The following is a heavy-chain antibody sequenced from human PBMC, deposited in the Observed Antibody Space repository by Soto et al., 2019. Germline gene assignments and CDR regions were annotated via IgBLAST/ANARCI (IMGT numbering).Heavy chain of an antibody. CDR3: ARGTVYYCPNDKCGFVFDH. Sequence: QVQLQESGSGLLKPSQTLSLDCSVSGDSLRRGFHHWSWIRQTPGKGLQLIGYIDTNGDTHYDPSLRNRLNMSIVTTESRVSLKVTSVTAADTAVYYCARGTVYYCPNDKCGFVFDHWGQGALVTVTS. CDR2: IDTNGDT. CDR1: GDSLRRGFHH. J-gene: IGHJ4*02. D-gene: IGHD2-8*01. V-gene: IGHV4-31*03.